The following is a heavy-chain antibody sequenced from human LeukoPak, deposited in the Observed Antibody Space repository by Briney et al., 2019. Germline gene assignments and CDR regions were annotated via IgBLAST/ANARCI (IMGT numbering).Heavy chain of an antibody. D-gene: IGHD3-22*01. J-gene: IGHJ4*02. V-gene: IGHV4-4*07. Sequence: SETLSLTCTVSGGSISSDYWSWIRQPARPGQELIGRIYTSGSTNYNPSLKSRVTMAVDTSKNQFSLKLSSVTAADTAVYYCARGRYYDSSGYYNQYYFDYWGQGTLVTVSS. CDR3: ARGRYYDSSGYYNQYYFDY. CDR2: IYTSGST. CDR1: GGSISSDY.